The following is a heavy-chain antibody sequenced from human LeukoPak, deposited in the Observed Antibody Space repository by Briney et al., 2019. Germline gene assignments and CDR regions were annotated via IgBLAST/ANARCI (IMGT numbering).Heavy chain of an antibody. CDR1: GLTFSNYA. Sequence: PGGSLRLSCAASGLTFSNYAMSWVRQAPGKGLEGVSGISGSGVSTYYADSVKGRFTISRDNYKNTLYLQMNSLRAEDTAIYYCAKLLWFGEGRADYWGQGTLVTVSS. J-gene: IGHJ4*02. CDR2: ISGSGVST. D-gene: IGHD3-10*01. CDR3: AKLLWFGEGRADY. V-gene: IGHV3-23*01.